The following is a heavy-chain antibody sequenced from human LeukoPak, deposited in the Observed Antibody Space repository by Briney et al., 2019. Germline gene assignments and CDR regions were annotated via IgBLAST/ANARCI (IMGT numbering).Heavy chain of an antibody. Sequence: PGGSLRLSCAASGFTFSSYSMNWVRQAPGKGLEWVSSISSSSSYIYYADSVKGRFTISRDNAQNSLYLQLSSLRGEDTAVYYCACGVEMMATSRDLDYWGQGTLVTVSS. CDR2: ISSSSSYI. CDR1: GFTFSSYS. J-gene: IGHJ4*02. V-gene: IGHV3-21*01. D-gene: IGHD5-24*01. CDR3: ACGVEMMATSRDLDY.